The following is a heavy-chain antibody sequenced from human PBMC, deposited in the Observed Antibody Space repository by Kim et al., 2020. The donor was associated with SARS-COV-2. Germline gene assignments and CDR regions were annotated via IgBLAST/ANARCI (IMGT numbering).Heavy chain of an antibody. CDR2: IKEEGSEK. CDR3: VSTQTFDY. J-gene: IGHJ4*02. Sequence: GGSLRLSCAAYGINFGSYWRSWVRQSPGKGLEWVANIKEEGSEKNFVDSVKGRFTISRDNAKKSLFLQMNSLRVEDTAVYYFVSTQTFDYWGQGNLVIISS. CDR1: GINFGSYW. V-gene: IGHV3-7*01.